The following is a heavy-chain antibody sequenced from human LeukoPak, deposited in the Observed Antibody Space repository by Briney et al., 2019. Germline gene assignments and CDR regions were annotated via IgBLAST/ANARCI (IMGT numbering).Heavy chain of an antibody. CDR3: AREDYGDYRAFDP. D-gene: IGHD4-17*01. J-gene: IGHJ5*02. Sequence: GGSLRLSCAASGFTFSSYGMHWVRQAPGKGLEWVAVIWYDGSNKHYADSVKGRFTISRDNSKNTLYLQMNSLRAEDTAVYYCAREDYGDYRAFDPWGQGTLVTVSS. CDR1: GFTFSSYG. V-gene: IGHV3-33*01. CDR2: IWYDGSNK.